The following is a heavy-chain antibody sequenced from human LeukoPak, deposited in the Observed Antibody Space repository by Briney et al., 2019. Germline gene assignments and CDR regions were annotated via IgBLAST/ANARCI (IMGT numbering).Heavy chain of an antibody. D-gene: IGHD2-15*01. CDR2: INHSGST. J-gene: IGHJ4*02. CDR1: GGFFSGYY. V-gene: IGHV4-34*01. CDR3: ARANRIVVVVAANRYFDY. Sequence: PSETLSLTCAVYGGFFSGYYWSWIRQPPGKGLEWNGEINHSGSTNYNPSLKSRFTISVDTSKNQFSLKLSSVTAADTAVYYCARANRIVVVVAANRYFDYWGQGTLVTVSS.